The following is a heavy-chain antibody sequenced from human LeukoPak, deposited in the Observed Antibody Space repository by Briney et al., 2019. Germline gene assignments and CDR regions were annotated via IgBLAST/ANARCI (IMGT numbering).Heavy chain of an antibody. Sequence: GGSLRLSCAASGFTFDYYYMTWIRQAPGKGLEWVSYVSSSGTTIDYAESVRGRFTISRDNAKNSLYLQMNSLRAEDTAVYYCARYRYSSGLLDYWGQGTLVTVSS. CDR1: GFTFDYYY. D-gene: IGHD6-19*01. CDR2: VSSSGTTI. V-gene: IGHV3-11*01. CDR3: ARYRYSSGLLDY. J-gene: IGHJ4*02.